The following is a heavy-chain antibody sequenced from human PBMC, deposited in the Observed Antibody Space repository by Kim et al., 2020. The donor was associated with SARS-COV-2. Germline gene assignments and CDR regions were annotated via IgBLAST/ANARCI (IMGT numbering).Heavy chain of an antibody. CDR1: GYSFTSYW. V-gene: IGHV5-51*01. J-gene: IGHJ5*02. D-gene: IGHD3-10*01. Sequence: GESLKISCKGSGYSFTSYWIGWVRQMPGKGLEWMGIIYPGDSDTRYSPSFQGQVTISADKSISTAYLQWSSLTASDTAMYYCARHGSPGSYYQRKNWFDPWGQGTLVTVSS. CDR3: ARHGSPGSYYQRKNWFDP. CDR2: IYPGDSDT.